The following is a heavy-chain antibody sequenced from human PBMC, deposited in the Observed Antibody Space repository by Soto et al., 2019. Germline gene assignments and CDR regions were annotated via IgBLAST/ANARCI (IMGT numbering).Heavy chain of an antibody. CDR2: TRNKANSYTT. V-gene: IGHV3-72*01. J-gene: IGHJ4*02. D-gene: IGHD3-22*01. Sequence: QPGGSLRLSCAASGFTFSDHYMDRVRQAPGKGLEWVGRTRNKANSYTTEYAASVKGRFTISRDDSKNSLYLQMNSLKTEDTAVYYCALYYYDSSGYYWGQGTLVTVSS. CDR1: GFTFSDHY. CDR3: ALYYYDSSGYY.